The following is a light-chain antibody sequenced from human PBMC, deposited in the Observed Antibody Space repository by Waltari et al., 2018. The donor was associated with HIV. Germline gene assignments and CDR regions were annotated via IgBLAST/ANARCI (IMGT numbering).Light chain of an antibody. CDR2: DVT. V-gene: IGLV2-11*01. J-gene: IGLJ3*02. CDR1: SIDSS. CDR3: CSVTGTDTSYIV. Sequence: QSALTQPRPVSGSPGQSVPVSCTGTSIDSSVSWYHHHPGKAPQLVIFDVTKRPSGFPDRFSASQSGNTASLTISGLLAEDEADYYCCSVTGTDTSYIVFGGGTKLTVL.